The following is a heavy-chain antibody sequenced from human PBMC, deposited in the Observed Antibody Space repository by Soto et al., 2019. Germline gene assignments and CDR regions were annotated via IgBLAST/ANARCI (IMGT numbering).Heavy chain of an antibody. J-gene: IGHJ4*02. D-gene: IGHD2-2*01. CDR3: AKDRDIVVVPAAMGPTDY. V-gene: IGHV3-30*18. CDR1: GFTFSSYG. CDR2: ISYDGSNK. Sequence: QVQLVESGGGVVQPGRSLRLSCAASGFTFSSYGMHWVRQAPGKGLEWVAVISYDGSNKYYADSVKGRFTISRDNSKNTLYLQMNSLRAEDTAVYYCAKDRDIVVVPAAMGPTDYWGQGTLVTVSS.